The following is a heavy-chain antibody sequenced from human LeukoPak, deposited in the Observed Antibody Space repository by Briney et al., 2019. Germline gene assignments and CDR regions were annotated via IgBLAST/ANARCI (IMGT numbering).Heavy chain of an antibody. CDR3: ARSLGYCSSSSCYEFGY. J-gene: IGHJ4*02. CDR1: GGSISSYY. D-gene: IGHD2-2*01. CDR2: IYTSGST. Sequence: PSETLSLTYTVSGGSISSYYWSWIRQPAGKGLEWIGRIYTSGSTNYNPSLKSRVTMSVDTSKNQFSLKLSSVTAADTAVYYCARSLGYCSSSSCYEFGYWGQGTLVTVSS. V-gene: IGHV4-4*07.